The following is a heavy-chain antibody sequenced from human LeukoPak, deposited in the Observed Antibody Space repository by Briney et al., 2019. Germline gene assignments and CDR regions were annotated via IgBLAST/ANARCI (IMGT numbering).Heavy chain of an antibody. CDR2: IYYSGST. V-gene: IGHV4-31*03. Sequence: SETLSLTCTVSGGSISSVGYYWSWIRQHPGKGLEWIGYIYYSGSTYYSPSLKRRVTIPVDTPKNPFSLMRSPVTAADTAVYYCARDEGKMASFGAFDIWGQGTMVTVSS. J-gene: IGHJ3*02. CDR3: ARDEGKMASFGAFDI. CDR1: GGSISSVGYY. D-gene: IGHD5-12*01.